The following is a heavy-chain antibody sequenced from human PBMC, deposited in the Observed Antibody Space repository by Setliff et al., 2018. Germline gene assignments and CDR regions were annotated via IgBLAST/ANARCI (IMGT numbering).Heavy chain of an antibody. CDR2: IDHSGGT. CDR3: VRESRSTWYRRDF. Sequence: SETLSLTCTVSGGSLSSFYWSWIRQSPGRGLDWIGYIDHSGGTSYSPSFESRVAISVDTSKNYFSLDVNSVTAADTAVYYCVRESRSTWYRRDFWGQGTLVTAPQ. D-gene: IGHD6-13*01. CDR1: GGSLSSFY. V-gene: IGHV4-59*12. J-gene: IGHJ4*02.